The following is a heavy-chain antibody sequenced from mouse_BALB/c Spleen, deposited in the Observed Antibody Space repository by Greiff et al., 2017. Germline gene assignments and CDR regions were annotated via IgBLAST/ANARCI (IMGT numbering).Heavy chain of an antibody. D-gene: IGHD2-4*01. CDR1: GFTFSSFG. V-gene: IGHV5-17*02. CDR2: ISSGSSTI. J-gene: IGHJ2*01. CDR3: ARTIDYDAGFDY. Sequence: EVQRVESGGGLVQPGGSRKLSCAASGFTFSSFGMHWVRQAPEKGLEWVAYISSGSSTIYYADTVKGRFTISRDNPKNTLFLQMTSLRSEDTAMYYCARTIDYDAGFDYWGQGTTLTVSS.